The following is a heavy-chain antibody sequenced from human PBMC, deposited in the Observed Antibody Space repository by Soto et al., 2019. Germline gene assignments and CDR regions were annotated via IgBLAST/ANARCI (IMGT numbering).Heavy chain of an antibody. D-gene: IGHD3-22*01. CDR2: IYHSGTT. CDR3: ERMSVVGYFDY. CDR1: GASITGSDW. V-gene: IGHV4-4*02. J-gene: IGHJ4*02. Sequence: QVHLQESGPGLVKPSGTLSLTCTVSGASITGSDWWSWVRQTPEKGLEWIGEIYHSGTTNYHPSLKSRVTISQDKSKNQFSLNLTSVTAADTAVYSCERMSVVGYFDYWGRGSLVTVSS.